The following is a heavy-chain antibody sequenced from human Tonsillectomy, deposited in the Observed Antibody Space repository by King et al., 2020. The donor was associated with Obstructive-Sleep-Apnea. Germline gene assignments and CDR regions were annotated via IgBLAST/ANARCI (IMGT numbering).Heavy chain of an antibody. CDR1: GFTFSNYG. Sequence: QLVESGGGVVQPGRSLTLSCAASGFTFSNYGMHWVRQAPGKGLEWVAVISDVGRNKYYGDSVKGRFTISRDNSKNTLILQVNSLRAEDTAVYYCAKESGYCSGGSCYPYYWGQGTLVTVSS. CDR3: AKESGYCSGGSCYPYY. V-gene: IGHV3-30*18. CDR2: ISDVGRNK. D-gene: IGHD2-15*01. J-gene: IGHJ4*02.